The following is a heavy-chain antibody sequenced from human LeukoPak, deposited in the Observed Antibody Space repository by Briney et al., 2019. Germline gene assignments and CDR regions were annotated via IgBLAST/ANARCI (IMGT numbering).Heavy chain of an antibody. CDR1: GFTFSSYG. Sequence: GRSLRLSCAASGFTFSSYGMHWVRQAPGKGLEWVAVIWYGGSNKYYADSVKGRFTISRDNSKNTLYLQMNSLRAEDTAVYYRAKDGRYCSSTSCYISISAFYYMDVWGKGTTVTVSS. CDR2: IWYGGSNK. J-gene: IGHJ6*03. CDR3: AKDGRYCSSTSCYISISAFYYMDV. V-gene: IGHV3-30*18. D-gene: IGHD2-2*02.